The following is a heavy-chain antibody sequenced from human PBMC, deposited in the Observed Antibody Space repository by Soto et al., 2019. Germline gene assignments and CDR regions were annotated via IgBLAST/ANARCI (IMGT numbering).Heavy chain of an antibody. CDR2: IWYDGSNR. CDR3: ARKPADPGAFDI. Sequence: QVQLVESGGGVVQPGTSLRLSCAASGFTFSHYGMHWVRQAPDKGLEWVALIWYDGSNRYYADSVKGRFTISRDNSKNTLYLQINSLGGDDTAVYYCARKPADPGAFDIWGQGTMVTVSS. D-gene: IGHD6-13*01. V-gene: IGHV3-33*01. J-gene: IGHJ3*02. CDR1: GFTFSHYG.